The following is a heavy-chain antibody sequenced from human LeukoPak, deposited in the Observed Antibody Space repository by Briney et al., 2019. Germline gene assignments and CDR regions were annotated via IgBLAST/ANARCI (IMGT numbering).Heavy chain of an antibody. V-gene: IGHV3-21*01. Sequence: KSGGSLRLSCAASGFTFSSYSMNWVRQAPGKGLEWVSSISSSSSYIYYADSVKGRFTISRDNAKNSLYLQMNSLRAEDTAVYYCARGGHYDSTFDYWGQGTLVTVSS. CDR3: ARGGHYDSTFDY. CDR1: GFTFSSYS. CDR2: ISSSSSYI. D-gene: IGHD3-22*01. J-gene: IGHJ4*02.